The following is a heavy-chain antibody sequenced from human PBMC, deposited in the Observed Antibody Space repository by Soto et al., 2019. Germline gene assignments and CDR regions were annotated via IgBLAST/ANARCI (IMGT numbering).Heavy chain of an antibody. D-gene: IGHD6-19*01. CDR3: ATGYSSGWYDWRFDY. Sequence: PGGSLRLSCGASGFTFSSYAMSWVRQAPGKGLEWVSAISGSGGSTYYADSVKGRFTISRDNSKNTLYLQMNSLRAEDTAVYYCATGYSSGWYDWRFDYWGQGTLVTVSS. CDR1: GFTFSSYA. CDR2: ISGSGGST. J-gene: IGHJ4*02. V-gene: IGHV3-23*01.